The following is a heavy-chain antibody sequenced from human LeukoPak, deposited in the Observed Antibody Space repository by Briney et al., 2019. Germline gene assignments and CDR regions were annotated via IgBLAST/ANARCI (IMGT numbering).Heavy chain of an antibody. CDR1: GDSISSSLW. CDR3: ARVEEGYGSGRRENYYYYYMDV. CDR2: MYHSGST. D-gene: IGHD3-10*01. J-gene: IGHJ6*03. Sequence: KSSETLSLTCVVSGDSISSSLWWSWVRQPPGKGLEWIGEMYHSGSTNFNPSLKSRVTISIDTSKNQVSLKLTSVTAADTAVYYCARVEEGYGSGRRENYYYYYMDVWGKGTTVTISS. V-gene: IGHV4-4*02.